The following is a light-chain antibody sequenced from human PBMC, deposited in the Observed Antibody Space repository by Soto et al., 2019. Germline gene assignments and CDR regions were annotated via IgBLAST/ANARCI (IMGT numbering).Light chain of an antibody. CDR1: QNIWSY. CDR3: QQSYKTPWT. Sequence: DIQMTQSPSSLSASVGDRVTITCRANQNIWSYLVWFQHKLGQAPRLLIHAASTLASGVPSRFSGSESGTDFTLTISGLEHEDSATYYCQQSYKTPWTFCQGTTVEIK. CDR2: AAS. V-gene: IGKV1-39*01. J-gene: IGKJ1*01.